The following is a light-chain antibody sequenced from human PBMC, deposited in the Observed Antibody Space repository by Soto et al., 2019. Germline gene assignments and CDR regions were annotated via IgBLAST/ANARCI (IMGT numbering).Light chain of an antibody. V-gene: IGKV3-11*01. Sequence: EIVLTQSPDTLSLSPGERATLSCRASQSVSSSLAWYQQKPGQAPRLLIYDASNRATGIPAGFSGSGYGTDFTLTISSREPEDFVVYYCQQRSNWPPEVTFGPGTKVDIK. CDR2: DAS. J-gene: IGKJ3*01. CDR3: QQRSNWPPEVT. CDR1: QSVSSS.